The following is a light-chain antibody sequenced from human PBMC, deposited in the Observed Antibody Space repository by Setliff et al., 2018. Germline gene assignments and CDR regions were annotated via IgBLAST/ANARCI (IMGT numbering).Light chain of an antibody. CDR2: DVS. CDR3: SSYTSSSTVV. V-gene: IGLV2-14*03. CDR1: SSDVGGYNY. Sequence: SVLTQPASVSGSPGQSITISCTGTSSDVGGYNYVSWYQQHPGKATKLMIYDVSNRPSGVSNRFSGSKSGNTASLTISGLQAEDEADYYCSSYTSSSTVVFGGGTKVT. J-gene: IGLJ2*01.